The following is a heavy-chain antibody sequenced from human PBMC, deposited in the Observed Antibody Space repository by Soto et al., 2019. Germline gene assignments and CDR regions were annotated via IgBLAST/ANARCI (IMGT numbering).Heavy chain of an antibody. D-gene: IGHD3-16*01. CDR1: GGSISNYY. CDR2: IYYSGST. J-gene: IGHJ3*02. V-gene: IGHV4-59*08. Sequence: SETLSLTXTVSGGSISNYYWSWIRQPPGKGLEWIGYIYYSGSTNYNPSLKSRVTISVDTSKNQFSLKLSSVTAADTAVYYCARRWGSAFDIWGQGTMVTVSS. CDR3: ARRWGSAFDI.